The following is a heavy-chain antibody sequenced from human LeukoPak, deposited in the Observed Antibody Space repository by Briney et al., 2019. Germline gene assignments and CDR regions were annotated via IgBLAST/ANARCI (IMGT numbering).Heavy chain of an antibody. Sequence: SETLSLTCTVSVGSITTYYWSWIRQPPGKGLEWIGYVYYSGSTKYNPSLKSRVTMSVDTSQSQLSLKLSSVTAADTAVYYWARVPYYHDRDWLGDYGYMDVWGKGTTVTVSS. CDR1: VGSITTYY. V-gene: IGHV4-59*01. CDR3: ARVPYYHDRDWLGDYGYMDV. CDR2: VYYSGST. J-gene: IGHJ6*03. D-gene: IGHD3-22*01.